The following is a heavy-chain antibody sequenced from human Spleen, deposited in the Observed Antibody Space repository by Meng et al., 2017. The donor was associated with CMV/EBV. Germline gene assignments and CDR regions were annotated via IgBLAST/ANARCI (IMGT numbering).Heavy chain of an antibody. CDR1: GGSISSSSYY. V-gene: IGHV4-39*07. J-gene: IGHJ3*02. D-gene: IGHD2-2*02. CDR2: IYYSGST. Sequence: SETLSLTCTVSGGSISSSSYYWGWIRQPPGKGLEWIGSIYYSGSTYCNPSLKSRVTISVDTSKNQFSLKLSSVTAADTAVYYCARNHCSSTSCYMVEGAFDIWGQGTMVTVSS. CDR3: ARNHCSSTSCYMVEGAFDI.